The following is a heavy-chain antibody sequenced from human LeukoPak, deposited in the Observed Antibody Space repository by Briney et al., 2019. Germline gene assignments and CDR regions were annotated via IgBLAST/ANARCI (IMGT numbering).Heavy chain of an antibody. CDR2: ISDSGNT. J-gene: IGHJ4*02. V-gene: IGHV3-69-1*02. D-gene: IGHD3-22*01. CDR1: GFTLSSYA. CDR3: ARRPYYYDSLDY. Sequence: PGGSLRLSCAASGFTLSSYAMSWVRQAPGKGLEWVSAISDSGNTYHADSVKGRFTISRDNAKNSLYLQMNSLRAEDTAVYYCARRPYYYDSLDYWGQGTLVTVSS.